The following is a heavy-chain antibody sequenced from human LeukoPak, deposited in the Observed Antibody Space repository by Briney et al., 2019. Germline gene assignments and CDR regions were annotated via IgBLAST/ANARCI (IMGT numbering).Heavy chain of an antibody. Sequence: GASVKVSCKASGYTFTTYSINWVRQAPGQGLEWMGWISAYNGNTKYAQKVQGRVTMTTDTSTSTAYTELRSLRSDDTAVYYCARGLGGSGSYFPTFDYWGQGTLVTVSS. J-gene: IGHJ4*02. CDR2: ISAYNGNT. CDR1: GYTFTTYS. V-gene: IGHV1-18*01. CDR3: ARGLGGSGSYFPTFDY. D-gene: IGHD1-26*01.